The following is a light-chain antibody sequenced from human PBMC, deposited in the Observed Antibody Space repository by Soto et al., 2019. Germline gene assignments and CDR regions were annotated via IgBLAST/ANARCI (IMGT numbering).Light chain of an antibody. CDR3: QKYDSAPPT. V-gene: IGKV1-27*01. CDR1: QGRSNY. J-gene: IGKJ1*01. Sequence: IQMSQSPSSLSAHNGDRVTITCGTSQGRSNYLAWYQQKPGKVPKLLIYAASTLQSGVPYRFSGSGSGTDFTLTISSLQPEDVATYYCQKYDSAPPTFGQGTKVDIK. CDR2: AAS.